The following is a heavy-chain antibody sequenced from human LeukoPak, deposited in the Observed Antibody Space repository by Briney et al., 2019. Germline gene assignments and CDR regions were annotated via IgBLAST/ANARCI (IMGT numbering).Heavy chain of an antibody. D-gene: IGHD6-19*01. CDR1: GFTFIDYD. CDR2: IGIRGDT. CDR3: ARGGIQVSGIDEFDY. V-gene: IGHV3-13*01. J-gene: IGHJ4*02. Sequence: PGGSLRLSCAASGFTFIDYDMHWVRQVIGKGLEWDSAIGIRGDTHYSGSVKGRFTISRENAESSSYLQMNSLRAEDTAVYYCARGGIQVSGIDEFDYWGQGTLVTVSS.